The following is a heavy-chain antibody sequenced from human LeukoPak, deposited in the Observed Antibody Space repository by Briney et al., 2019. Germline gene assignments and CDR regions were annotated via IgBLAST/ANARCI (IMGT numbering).Heavy chain of an antibody. CDR2: IYYSGST. CDR1: GGSISSYY. J-gene: IGHJ3*02. CDR3: ASLLLWFGDDAFDI. V-gene: IGHV4-59*01. D-gene: IGHD3-10*01. Sequence: PSETLSLTCTVSGGSISSYYWSWIRQPPGKGLEWIGYIYYSGSTNYNPSLKSRVTISVDTSKNQFSLKLSSVTAADTAVYYCASLLLWFGDDAFDIWGQGTVVTVSS.